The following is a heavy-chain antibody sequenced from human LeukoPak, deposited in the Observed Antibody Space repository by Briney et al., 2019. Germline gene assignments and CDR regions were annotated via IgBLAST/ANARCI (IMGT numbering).Heavy chain of an antibody. Sequence: ASVKVSCKVSGYTLTELSMHWVRQAPGKGLEWMGGFDPEDGETIYAQKFQGRVTMTEDTSTDTAYMELSSLRSEDMAVYYCATDVQRRVADGNFYYYYYGMDVWGQGTTVTVSS. V-gene: IGHV1-24*01. CDR1: GYTLTELS. D-gene: IGHD1-14*01. CDR2: FDPEDGET. J-gene: IGHJ6*02. CDR3: ATDVQRRVADGNFYYYYYGMDV.